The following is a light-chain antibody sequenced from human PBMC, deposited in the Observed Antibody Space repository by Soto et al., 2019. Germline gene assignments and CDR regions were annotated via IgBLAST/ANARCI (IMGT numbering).Light chain of an antibody. CDR2: RND. CDR3: AAWDDRRSGFWV. V-gene: IGLV1-44*01. CDR1: TSNIGSSS. J-gene: IGLJ3*02. Sequence: QSVLTQPPSASGTPGQSVTISCSGGTSNIGSSSVNWYQQVPGTAPKLLIYRNDQRPSGVPDRFSGSKSGTSASLAISGLQSEDEADYFCAAWDDRRSGFWVFGGGTKLTVL.